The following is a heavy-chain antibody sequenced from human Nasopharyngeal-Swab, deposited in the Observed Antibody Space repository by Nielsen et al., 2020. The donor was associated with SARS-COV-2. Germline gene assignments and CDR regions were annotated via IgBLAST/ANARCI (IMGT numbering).Heavy chain of an antibody. D-gene: IGHD3-22*01. CDR2: IIPIFGTA. CDR3: AIGVYYYGSSGYYFDY. CDR1: GGTFSSYA. Sequence: SVKVSCKASGGTFSSYAISWVRQAPGQGLEWMGGIIPIFGTANYAQKFQGRVTITADESTSTAYMELSSLRSEDTAVYYCAIGVYYYGSSGYYFDYWGQGTLVTVSS. J-gene: IGHJ4*02. V-gene: IGHV1-69*13.